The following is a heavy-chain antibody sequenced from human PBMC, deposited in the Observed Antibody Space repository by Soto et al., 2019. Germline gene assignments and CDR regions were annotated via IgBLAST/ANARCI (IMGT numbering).Heavy chain of an antibody. V-gene: IGHV3-23*01. CDR1: GFTFSSYA. J-gene: IGHJ6*02. CDR2: ISGSGGST. Sequence: GGSLRLSCAASGFTFSSYAMSWVRQAPGKGLEWVSAISGSGGSTYYADSVKGRFTISRDNSKNTLYLQMNSLRAEDTAVYYCAKDRCGVGCYYYYYYGMDVWGQGTPVTVSS. CDR3: AKDRCGVGCYYYYYYGMDV. D-gene: IGHD2-21*02.